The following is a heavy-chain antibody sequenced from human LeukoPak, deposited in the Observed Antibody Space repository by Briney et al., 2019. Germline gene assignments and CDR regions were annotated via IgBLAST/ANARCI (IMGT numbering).Heavy chain of an antibody. CDR2: INKDGSEK. CDR1: GFTFSSTW. V-gene: IGHV3-7*01. Sequence: GGSLRLSCAASGFTFSSTWMSWVRQAPGKGLEWVANINKDGSEKNYVDSVKGRFTISRDNAKNSLYLQMNSLRVEDTAVYYCARDVVAGHFDYWGQGTLVTVSS. CDR3: ARDVVAGHFDY. J-gene: IGHJ4*02. D-gene: IGHD6-19*01.